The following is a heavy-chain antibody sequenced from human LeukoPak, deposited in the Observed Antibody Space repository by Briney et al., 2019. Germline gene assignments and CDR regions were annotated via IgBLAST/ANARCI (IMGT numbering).Heavy chain of an antibody. J-gene: IGHJ6*03. V-gene: IGHV3-9*01. CDR1: GFTFDDYA. CDR2: ISWNSGII. CDR3: ARDGYGYYYYYMDV. Sequence: GGSLRLSCAASGFTFDDYAMYWVRQAPGKGLEWVSGISWNSGIIGYADSVKGRFTISRDNAKNSLYLQMNSLRAEDTAVYYCARDGYGYYYYYMDVWGKGTTVTVSS. D-gene: IGHD5-18*01.